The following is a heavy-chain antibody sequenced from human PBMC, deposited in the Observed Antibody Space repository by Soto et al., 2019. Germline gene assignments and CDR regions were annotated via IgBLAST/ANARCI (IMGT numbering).Heavy chain of an antibody. V-gene: IGHV4-31*03. J-gene: IGHJ4*02. D-gene: IGHD3-10*01. CDR3: ARSLWFGESQIDY. CDR1: GGSISSGGYY. CDR2: IYYSGST. Sequence: SETLSLTCTVSGGSISSGGYYWSWIRQHPGKGLEWIGYIYYSGSTYYNPSLKSRVTISVDTSKNQFSLKLSSVTAADTAVYYCARSLWFGESQIDYWGQGTLVTVSS.